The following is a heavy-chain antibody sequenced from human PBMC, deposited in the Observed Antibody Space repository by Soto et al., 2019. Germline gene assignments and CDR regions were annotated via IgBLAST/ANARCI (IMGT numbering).Heavy chain of an antibody. V-gene: IGHV3-30-3*01. D-gene: IGHD5-18*01. CDR2: ISYDGSNK. CDR1: GFTFSSYA. J-gene: IGHJ6*02. Sequence: GGSLRLSCAASGFTFSSYAMHWVRQAPGKGLEWVAVISYDGSNKYYADSVKGRFTISRDNSKNTLYLQMNSLRAEDTAVYYCARAQYSYGYYYYYGMDVWGQGTTVTVSS. CDR3: ARAQYSYGYYYYYGMDV.